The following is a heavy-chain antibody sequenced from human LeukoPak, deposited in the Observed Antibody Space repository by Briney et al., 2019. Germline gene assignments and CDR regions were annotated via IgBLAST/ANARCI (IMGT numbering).Heavy chain of an antibody. D-gene: IGHD3-10*01. CDR3: ARGLWFGEISFDY. CDR2: IYYSGST. J-gene: IGHJ4*02. V-gene: IGHV4-59*01. CDR1: GGPISSYY. Sequence: SETLSLTCTVSGGPISSYYWSWIRQPPGKGLEWIGYIYYSGSTNYNPSLKSRVTISVDTSKNQFSLKLSSVTAADTAVYYCARGLWFGEISFDYWGQGTLVTVSS.